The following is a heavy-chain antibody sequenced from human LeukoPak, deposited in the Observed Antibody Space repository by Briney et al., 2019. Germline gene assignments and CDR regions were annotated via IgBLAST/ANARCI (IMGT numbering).Heavy chain of an antibody. D-gene: IGHD2-15*01. CDR3: ARGRGCSGGGCYSRDTWFDP. V-gene: IGHV1-8*01. CDR2: MNPNSGNT. Sequence: ASVKVSCKASGYTFTSYDINWVRQATGQGLEWMGWMNPNSGNTGYAQKFQGRVTMTRNTSISTAYMELSSLRSEDTAVYYCARGRGCSGGGCYSRDTWFDPGGQGPRVTVP. CDR1: GYTFTSYD. J-gene: IGHJ5*02.